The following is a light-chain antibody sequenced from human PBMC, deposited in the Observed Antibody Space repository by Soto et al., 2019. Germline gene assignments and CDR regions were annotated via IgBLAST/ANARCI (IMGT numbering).Light chain of an antibody. J-gene: IGLJ2*01. Sequence: QSVLTQPPSASGTPGQRVTISCSGSSSNIGRYTVNWYQQLPGTAPKLLTSGVPDRFSGSKSGTSASLAISGLQSEDEADYYCAAWDDSLKGLIFGGGTK. V-gene: IGLV1-44*01. CDR3: AAWDDSLKGLI. CDR1: SSNIGRYT.